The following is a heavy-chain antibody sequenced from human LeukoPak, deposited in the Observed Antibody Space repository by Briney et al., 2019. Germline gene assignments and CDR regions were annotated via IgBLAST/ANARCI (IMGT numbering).Heavy chain of an antibody. J-gene: IGHJ4*02. CDR3: TRAAVYDSSGYYGY. D-gene: IGHD3-22*01. Sequence: PGGSLRLSCAASGFTFSSYAMSWVRQAPGKGLEWVGFIRREAFGGTTEYAASVKGRFTISRDDSKSIAYLQMNSLKTEDTAVYYCTRAAVYDSSGYYGYWGQGTLVTVSS. V-gene: IGHV3-49*04. CDR2: IRREAFGGTT. CDR1: GFTFSSYA.